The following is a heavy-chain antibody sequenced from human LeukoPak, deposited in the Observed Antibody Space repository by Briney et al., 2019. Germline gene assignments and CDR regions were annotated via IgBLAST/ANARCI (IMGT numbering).Heavy chain of an antibody. CDR3: ARYYYDSSGYYYYFDY. J-gene: IGHJ4*02. Sequence: SETLSLTCTVSGGSITSGDYYWTWIRQHPGKGLEWIGYIYYSGSTYYNPSLKSRVTISVDTSKNQFSLKLSSVTAADTAVYYCARYYYDSSGYYYYFDYWGQGTLVTVSS. CDR2: IYYSGST. D-gene: IGHD3-22*01. V-gene: IGHV4-31*03. CDR1: GGSITSGDYY.